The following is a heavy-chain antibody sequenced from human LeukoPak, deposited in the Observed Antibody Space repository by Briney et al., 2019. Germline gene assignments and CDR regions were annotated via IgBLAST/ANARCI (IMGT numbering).Heavy chain of an antibody. CDR1: GFSFSSYS. J-gene: IGHJ6*03. V-gene: IGHV3-21*01. CDR3: ERGAVAGYYYYYMDV. Sequence: GGSLRLSCAASGFSFSSYSMNWVRQAPGKGLEWVSSISGSSSYIYYADSVKGRFTISRDNAKNSLYLQMNSLRAEDTAVYYCERGAVAGYYYYYMDVWGKGTTVTVSS. CDR2: ISGSSSYI. D-gene: IGHD6-19*01.